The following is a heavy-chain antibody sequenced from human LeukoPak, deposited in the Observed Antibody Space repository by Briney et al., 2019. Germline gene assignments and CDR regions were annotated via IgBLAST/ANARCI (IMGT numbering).Heavy chain of an antibody. D-gene: IGHD3-22*01. J-gene: IGHJ5*02. Sequence: SETLSLTCTVYGGSFSGYYWSWIRQPPGKGLEWIGEINHSGSTNYNPSLKSRVTISVDTSKNQFSLKLSSVTAADTAVYYCARGSIYSYYDSSGYYLNWFDPWGQGTLVTVSS. CDR2: INHSGST. CDR1: GGSFSGYY. V-gene: IGHV4-34*01. CDR3: ARGSIYSYYDSSGYYLNWFDP.